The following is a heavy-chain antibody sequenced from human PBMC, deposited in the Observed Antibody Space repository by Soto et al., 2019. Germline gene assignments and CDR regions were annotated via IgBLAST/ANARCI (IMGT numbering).Heavy chain of an antibody. CDR3: ARSDCSGGSCLFDY. Sequence: GASVKVSCKASGYTFTSYAMHWVRQAPGQRLEWMGWINAGNGNTKYSQKFQGRVTITRDTSASTAYMELSSLRSEDTAVYYCARSDCSGGSCLFDYWGQGTLVTVSS. D-gene: IGHD2-15*01. V-gene: IGHV1-3*01. CDR1: GYTFTSYA. J-gene: IGHJ4*02. CDR2: INAGNGNT.